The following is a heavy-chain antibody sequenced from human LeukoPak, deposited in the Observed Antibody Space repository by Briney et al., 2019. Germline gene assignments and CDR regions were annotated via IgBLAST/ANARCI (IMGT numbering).Heavy chain of an antibody. CDR1: GGSISSYY. CDR3: ATGGANDSSGYYGKYYFDY. CDR2: IYYSGST. D-gene: IGHD3-22*01. Sequence: NSSETLSLTCTVSGGSISSYYWSWIRQPPGKGLEWIGYIYYSGSTNYNPSLKSRVTISVDTSKNQFSLKLSSVTAADTAVYYCATGGANDSSGYYGKYYFDYWGQGTLVTVSS. J-gene: IGHJ4*02. V-gene: IGHV4-59*01.